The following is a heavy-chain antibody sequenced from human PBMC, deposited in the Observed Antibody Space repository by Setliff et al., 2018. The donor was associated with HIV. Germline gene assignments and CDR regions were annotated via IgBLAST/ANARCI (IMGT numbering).Heavy chain of an antibody. CDR3: ARTDIVATSFDY. Sequence: PSETLSLTCTVSGDSISSSYYWTWIRQPPGKGLEWIGYIYTSGSTNYSPSLKSRVTISVDTSKNQFSLKLSSVTAADTAVYYCARTDIVATSFDYWGQGTLVTVSS. D-gene: IGHD5-12*01. J-gene: IGHJ4*02. CDR2: IYTSGST. V-gene: IGHV4-4*08. CDR1: GDSISSSYY.